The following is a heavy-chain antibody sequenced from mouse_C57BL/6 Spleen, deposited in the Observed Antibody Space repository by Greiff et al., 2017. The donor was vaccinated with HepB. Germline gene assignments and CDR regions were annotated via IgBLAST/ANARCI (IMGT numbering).Heavy chain of an antibody. CDR3: ARSDDYGGGDY. V-gene: IGHV1-26*01. CDR1: GYTFTDYY. D-gene: IGHD2-4*01. Sequence: EVQLQQSGPELVKPGASVKISCKASGYTFTDYYMNWVKQSHGKSLEWIGDINPNNGGTSYNQKFKGKATLTVDKSSSTAYMELRSLTSEDSAVYYCARSDDYGGGDYWGQGTTLTVSS. J-gene: IGHJ2*01. CDR2: INPNNGGT.